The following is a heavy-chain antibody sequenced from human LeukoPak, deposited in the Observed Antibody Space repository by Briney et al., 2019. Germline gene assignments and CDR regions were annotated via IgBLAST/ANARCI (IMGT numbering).Heavy chain of an antibody. D-gene: IGHD6-19*01. CDR3: ARVWTGQWPPHYYYMDV. CDR2: ISSSSSYI. V-gene: IGHV3-21*01. CDR1: GFTFSSYS. Sequence: GGSLRLSCAASGFTFSSYSMNWVRQAPGKGLEWVSSISSSSSYIYYAGSVKGRFTISRDNAKNSLYLQMNSLRAEDTAVYYCARVWTGQWPPHYYYMDVWGKGTTVTISS. J-gene: IGHJ6*03.